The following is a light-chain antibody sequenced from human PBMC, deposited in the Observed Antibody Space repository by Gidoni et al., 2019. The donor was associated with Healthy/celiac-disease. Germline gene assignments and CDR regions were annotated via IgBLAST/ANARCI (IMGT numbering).Light chain of an antibody. V-gene: IGKV1-5*03. CDR2: KAS. CDR3: QQYDTYPYT. J-gene: IGKJ2*01. Sequence: DIQMTQSPSTLSASVGDRVTITCRASQSTSTWLAWYQQKPGKAPKLLIYKASSLERGVPPRFGGSGSGTEFTLTISSLQPDDFATYYCQQYDTYPYTFGQGTKLEIK. CDR1: QSTSTW.